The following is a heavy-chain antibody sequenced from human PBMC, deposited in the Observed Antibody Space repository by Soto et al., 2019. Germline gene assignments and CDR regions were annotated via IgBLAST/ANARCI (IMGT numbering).Heavy chain of an antibody. CDR2: INHSGST. V-gene: IGHV4-34*01. CDR1: GGSFSGYY. D-gene: IGHD6-19*01. CDR3: ARRRNSSGGFDY. J-gene: IGHJ4*02. Sequence: PWETLSLTCAVYGGSFSGYYWSWIRQPPGKGLEWIGEINHSGSTNYNPSLKSRVTISVDTSKNQFSLKLSSVTAADTAVYYCARRRNSSGGFDYWGQGTLVTVSS.